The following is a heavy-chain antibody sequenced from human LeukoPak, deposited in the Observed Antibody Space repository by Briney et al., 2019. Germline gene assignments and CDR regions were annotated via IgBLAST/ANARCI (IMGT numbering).Heavy chain of an antibody. D-gene: IGHD3-3*01. V-gene: IGHV1-18*01. Sequence: VASVKVSCKASGYTFTSCGISWVRQAPGQGLEWMGWISAYNGNTNYAQKLQGRVTMTTDTSTSTAYMELRSLRSDDTAVYYCARDQDTIFGVVMIDYWGQGTLVTVSS. J-gene: IGHJ4*02. CDR3: ARDQDTIFGVVMIDY. CDR2: ISAYNGNT. CDR1: GYTFTSCG.